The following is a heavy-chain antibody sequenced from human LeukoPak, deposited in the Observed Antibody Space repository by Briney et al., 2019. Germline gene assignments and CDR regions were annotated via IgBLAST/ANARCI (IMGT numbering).Heavy chain of an antibody. D-gene: IGHD2-2*02. J-gene: IGHJ6*03. CDR3: ARDRRGYCSSTSCYTVSYYYYYMDV. CDR1: RYTFTSYY. Sequence: ASVKVSCKASRYTFTSYYMHWVRQAPGQGLEWMGIINPSGGSTSYAQKFQGRVTMTRDMSTSTVYMELSSLRSEDTAVYYCARDRRGYCSSTSCYTVSYYYYYMDVWGKGTTVTVSS. V-gene: IGHV1-46*01. CDR2: INPSGGST.